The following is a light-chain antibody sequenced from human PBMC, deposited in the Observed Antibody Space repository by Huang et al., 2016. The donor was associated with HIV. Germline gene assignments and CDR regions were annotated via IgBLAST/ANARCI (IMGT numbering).Light chain of an antibody. CDR2: DAS. V-gene: IGKV1-33*01. J-gene: IGKJ1*01. CDR1: QDISKY. Sequence: DIQMTQSPSSLSASVGDRVTITCQASQDISKYLNWYQQKPGKAPKLLVDDASNLETGVPSRFSGSGSGTQFTFTINGLQPEDIATYFCQQYNGVPPWTFGQGTKVEI. CDR3: QQYNGVPPWT.